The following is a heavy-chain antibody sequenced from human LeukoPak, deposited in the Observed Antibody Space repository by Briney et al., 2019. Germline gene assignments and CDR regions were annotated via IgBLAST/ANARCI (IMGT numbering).Heavy chain of an antibody. Sequence: SETLSLTCAVYGGSFSGYYWSWIRQPPGKGLEWIGEINHSGSTNYNPSLKSRVTISVDTSKNQFSLKLSSVTATDTAVYYCARYGDLVYYFDYWGQGTLVTVPS. D-gene: IGHD4-17*01. CDR3: ARYGDLVYYFDY. J-gene: IGHJ4*02. CDR1: GGSFSGYY. CDR2: INHSGST. V-gene: IGHV4-34*01.